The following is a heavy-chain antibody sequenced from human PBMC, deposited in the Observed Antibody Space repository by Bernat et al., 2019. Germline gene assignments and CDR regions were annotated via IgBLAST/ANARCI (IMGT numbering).Heavy chain of an antibody. CDR3: ASHLFWSGYYNSY. CDR1: GGSISSGDYY. CDR2: IYYSGST. Sequence: QVQLQESGPGLVKPSQTLSLTCTVSGGSISSGDYYWSWIRQPPGKGLEWIGYIYYSGSTYYNQSLKSRVTISVDTSKNQFSLKLSSVTAADTAVYYCASHLFWSGYYNSYWGQGTLVTVSS. V-gene: IGHV4-30-4*01. J-gene: IGHJ4*02. D-gene: IGHD3-3*01.